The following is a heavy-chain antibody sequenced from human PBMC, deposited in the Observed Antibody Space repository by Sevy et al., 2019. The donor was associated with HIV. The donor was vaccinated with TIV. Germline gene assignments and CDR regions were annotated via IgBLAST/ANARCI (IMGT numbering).Heavy chain of an antibody. Sequence: GGSLRLSCAGSGFIFSNFWMTWVRQGPGMGLEWVATINQHGSDKYYVDSVKGRFTISRDNAKNSVYLQMSSLRVEDTAMYYCASDYSWGQGTLVTVSS. V-gene: IGHV3-7*01. CDR2: INQHGSDK. CDR1: GFIFSNFW. J-gene: IGHJ4*02. CDR3: ASDYS.